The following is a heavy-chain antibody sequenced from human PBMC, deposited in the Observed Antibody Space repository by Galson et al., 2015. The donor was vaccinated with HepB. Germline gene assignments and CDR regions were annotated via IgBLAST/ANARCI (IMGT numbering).Heavy chain of an antibody. CDR3: TTDPLPSYYYGSVRRDY. Sequence: SLRLSCAASGFTFSNAWMSWVRQAPGKGLEWVGRIKSKTDGGTTDYAAPVKGRFTISRDDSKNTLYLQMNSLKTEDTAVYYCTTDPLPSYYYGSVRRDYWGQGTLVTVSS. D-gene: IGHD3-10*01. CDR1: GFTFSNAW. V-gene: IGHV3-15*01. J-gene: IGHJ4*02. CDR2: IKSKTDGGTT.